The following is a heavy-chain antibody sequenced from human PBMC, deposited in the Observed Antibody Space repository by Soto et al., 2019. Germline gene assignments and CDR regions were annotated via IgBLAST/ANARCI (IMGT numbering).Heavy chain of an antibody. V-gene: IGHV3-23*01. CDR1: GFTFSTYA. J-gene: IGHJ1*01. CDR3: AKRGFADLDY. Sequence: EVQLLQSGGGLVQPGGSLRLSCAASGFTFSTYAMAWVRQPPGKGLEWVSTVSGGGDHTYYADSVKGRSTISRDASTNPLYLQVDSLRVEDTAVYYCAKRGFADLDYWGQGALVTVSS. D-gene: IGHD2-21*01. CDR2: VSGGGDHT.